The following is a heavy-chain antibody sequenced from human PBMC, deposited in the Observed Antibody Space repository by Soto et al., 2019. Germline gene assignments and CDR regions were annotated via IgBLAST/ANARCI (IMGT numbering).Heavy chain of an antibody. CDR3: ARDTYGSGSYRAYYYYYGMDV. Sequence: GGSLRLSCAASGFTFSSYWMSWVRQAPGKGLEWVANIKQDGSEKYYVDSVKGRFTSSRDNAKNSLYLQMNSLRAEDTAVYYCARDTYGSGSYRAYYYYYGMDVWGQGTTVTVSS. CDR1: GFTFSSYW. CDR2: IKQDGSEK. D-gene: IGHD3-10*01. J-gene: IGHJ6*02. V-gene: IGHV3-7*01.